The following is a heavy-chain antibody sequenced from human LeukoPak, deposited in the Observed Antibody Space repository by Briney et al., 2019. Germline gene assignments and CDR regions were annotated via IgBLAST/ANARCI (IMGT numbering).Heavy chain of an antibody. CDR2: IKQDGSEK. V-gene: IGHV3-7*02. CDR1: GFTFSTYW. D-gene: IGHD1-26*01. J-gene: IGHJ3*02. CDR3: ARAWERTFDI. Sequence: GGSLRLSCAASGFTFSTYWMSWVRQAPGIGLEWVANIKQDGSEKYCVDSVKGRFTISRDNAKNSLSLQMNSLRAEDTAVYYCARAWERTFDIWGQGTMVTVSS.